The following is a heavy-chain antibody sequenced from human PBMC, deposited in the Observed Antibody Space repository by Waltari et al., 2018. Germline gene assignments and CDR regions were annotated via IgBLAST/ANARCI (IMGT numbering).Heavy chain of an antibody. CDR1: GVTLSRSW. CDR3: ARAGLLGAFDV. CDR2: SNNDGSST. V-gene: IGHV3-74*03. D-gene: IGHD2-15*01. J-gene: IGHJ3*01. Sequence: EVHLVESGGGLVQPGGSLRLSCAASGVTLSRSWIHWVRHSPGKGLMWVSRSNNDGSSTVYADSVKGRFTIARDDAKNTVSLQMNNLSAEDTALYYCARAGLLGAFDVWGQGTMVTVSS.